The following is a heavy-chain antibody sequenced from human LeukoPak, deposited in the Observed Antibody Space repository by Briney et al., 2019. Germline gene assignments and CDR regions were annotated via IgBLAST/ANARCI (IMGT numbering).Heavy chain of an antibody. Sequence: GESLKISCKASGYTFTNYWIGWVRHTPGKGLEWMGIIHPGDSDTRYRTSFQGQVTMSVDESTSTAYLHWTSLKASDTAIYYCARHAGYCTGGKCYPFYYFDYWGQGTLVTVSP. CDR1: GYTFTNYW. D-gene: IGHD2-8*02. V-gene: IGHV5-51*01. CDR3: ARHAGYCTGGKCYPFYYFDY. CDR2: IHPGDSDT. J-gene: IGHJ4*02.